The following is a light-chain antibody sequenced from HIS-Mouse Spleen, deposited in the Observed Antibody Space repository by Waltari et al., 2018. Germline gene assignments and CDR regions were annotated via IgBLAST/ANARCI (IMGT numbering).Light chain of an antibody. CDR3: QQYYSTPWT. CDR1: QSVLYSSNNKNY. CDR2: WAS. Sequence: DIVMTQSPDSLAVSLGERATINCKSRQSVLYSSNNKNYLAWYQQKPGQPPKLLIYWASTRESGVPDQFSGSGSGTDFTLTISSLQAEDVAVYYCQQYYSTPWTFGQGTKVEIK. V-gene: IGKV4-1*01. J-gene: IGKJ1*01.